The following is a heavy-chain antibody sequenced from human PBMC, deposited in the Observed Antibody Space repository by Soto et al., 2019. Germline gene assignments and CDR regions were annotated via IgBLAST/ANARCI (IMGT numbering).Heavy chain of an antibody. V-gene: IGHV4-39*01. D-gene: IGHD2-2*01. CDR1: GGSISSSSYY. Sequence: SDTLSLTCTVSGGSISSSSYYWGWIRQPPGKGLEWIGSIYYSGSTYYNPSLKSRVTISVDTSKNQFSLKLSSVTAADTAVYYCARQGPDCSSTSCYERLMFDWFDPWGQGTLVTVSS. CDR2: IYYSGST. CDR3: ARQGPDCSSTSCYERLMFDWFDP. J-gene: IGHJ5*02.